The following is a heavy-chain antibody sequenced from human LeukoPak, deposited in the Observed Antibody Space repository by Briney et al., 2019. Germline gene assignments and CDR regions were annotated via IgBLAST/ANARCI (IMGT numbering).Heavy chain of an antibody. CDR1: GFTFSSYW. J-gene: IGHJ4*02. D-gene: IGHD3-22*01. CDR3: ARDPGSSGYYPYFDY. Sequence: AGGSLRLSCAASGFTFSSYWMSWVRQAPGKGLEWVANIKRDGSGKYYVDSVKGRFTISRDNAKNSLYLQMNSLRAEDTAVYYCARDPGSSGYYPYFDYWGQGTLVTVSS. V-gene: IGHV3-7*01. CDR2: IKRDGSGK.